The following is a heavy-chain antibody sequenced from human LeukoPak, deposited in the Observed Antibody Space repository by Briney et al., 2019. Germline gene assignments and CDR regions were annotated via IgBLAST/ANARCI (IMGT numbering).Heavy chain of an antibody. J-gene: IGHJ4*02. CDR2: ISYDGSNK. CDR1: RFTFSSYA. D-gene: IGHD3-22*01. V-gene: IGHV3-30-3*01. Sequence: PGGSLRLSCAASRFTFSSYAMHWVRQAPGKGLEWVAVISYDGSNKYYADSVKGRFTISRDNSKNTLYLQMNSLRAEDTAVYYCAREDDSRGDKIDYWGQGTLVTVSS. CDR3: AREDDSRGDKIDY.